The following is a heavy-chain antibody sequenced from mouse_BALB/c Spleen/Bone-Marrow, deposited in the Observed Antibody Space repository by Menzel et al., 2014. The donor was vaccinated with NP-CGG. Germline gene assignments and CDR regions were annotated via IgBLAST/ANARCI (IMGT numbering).Heavy chain of an antibody. CDR2: ISSGGSYT. CDR3: ARQDSYASDS. J-gene: IGHJ4*01. CDR1: GFTFSTYA. V-gene: IGHV5-9-3*01. Sequence: EVKVEESGGTLVKPGGSLKLSCAASGFTFSTYAMSWVRQTPEKRLEWVGTISSGGSYTYYPDSVKGRFTISRDNAKNTLYLQMSRLRSEDTAMYYCARQDSYASDSWGQGISVTVSS.